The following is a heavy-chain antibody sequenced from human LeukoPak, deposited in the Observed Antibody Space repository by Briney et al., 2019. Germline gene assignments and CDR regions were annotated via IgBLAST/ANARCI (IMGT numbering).Heavy chain of an antibody. Sequence: PSETLSLTCAVYGGSFSGYYWSWIRQPPGKGLEWIGEINHSGSTNYNPSLKSRVTISVDTSKNQFSLKLSSVTAADTAVYYCARRFGSGSLSIAYWGQGTLVTVSS. D-gene: IGHD3-10*01. CDR1: GGSFSGYY. CDR3: ARRFGSGSLSIAY. V-gene: IGHV4-34*01. CDR2: INHSGST. J-gene: IGHJ4*02.